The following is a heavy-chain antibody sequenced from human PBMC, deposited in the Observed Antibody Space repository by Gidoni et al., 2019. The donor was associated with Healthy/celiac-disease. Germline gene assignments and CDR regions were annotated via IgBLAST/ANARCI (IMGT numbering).Heavy chain of an antibody. CDR1: GFSLSTSGMR. J-gene: IGHJ5*02. CDR2: IDWDDEK. V-gene: IGHV2-70*04. Sequence: QVTLKESGPALVKPTQTLTLTCTFSGFSLSTSGMRVSWIRQPPGKALEWLARIDWDDEKFYSTSLKTRLTISKDTSKNQVVLTMTNMDPVDTATYYCARMMGYYDSSGYSWNWFDPWGQGTLVTVSS. D-gene: IGHD3-22*01. CDR3: ARMMGYYDSSGYSWNWFDP.